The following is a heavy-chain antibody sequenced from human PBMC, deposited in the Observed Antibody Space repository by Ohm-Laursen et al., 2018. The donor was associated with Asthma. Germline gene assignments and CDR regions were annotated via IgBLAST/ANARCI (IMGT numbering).Heavy chain of an antibody. CDR2: IYYSGST. CDR3: ARASNYYGMDV. V-gene: IGHV4-31*03. J-gene: IGHJ6*01. CDR1: GGSISSGGYY. Sequence: SETLSLTCTVSGGSISSGGYYWSWIRQHPGKGLEWIGYIYYSGSTYYNPSLKSRVTISADTSKNQFSLKLSSVTAADTAVYYCARASNYYGMDVWGKGPRSPSPQ.